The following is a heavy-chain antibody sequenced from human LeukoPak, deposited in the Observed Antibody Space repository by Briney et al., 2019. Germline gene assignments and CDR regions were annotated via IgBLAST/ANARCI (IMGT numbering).Heavy chain of an antibody. CDR1: GFTFSSYA. V-gene: IGHV1-69*01. CDR2: IIPIFGTA. Sequence: PGGSLRLSCAASGFTFSSYAISWVRQAPGQGLEWMGGIIPIFGTANYAQKFQGRVTITADESTSTAYMELSSLRSEDTAVYYCARGDYSNYWFDPWGQGTLVTVSS. CDR3: ARGDYSNYWFDP. D-gene: IGHD4-11*01. J-gene: IGHJ5*02.